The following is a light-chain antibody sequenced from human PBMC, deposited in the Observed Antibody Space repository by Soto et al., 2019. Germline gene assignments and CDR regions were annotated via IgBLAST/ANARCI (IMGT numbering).Light chain of an antibody. CDR1: QSVSSSY. CDR3: QQYGSSPWT. J-gene: IGKJ1*01. Sequence: EIVLTQSPGPLTISTGERATLSCRASQSVSSSYLAWYQQKPGQAPRLLIYGASSRATGIPDRFSGSGSGTDFTLTISRLEPEDFAVYYCQQYGSSPWTFGQGTKV. V-gene: IGKV3-20*01. CDR2: GAS.